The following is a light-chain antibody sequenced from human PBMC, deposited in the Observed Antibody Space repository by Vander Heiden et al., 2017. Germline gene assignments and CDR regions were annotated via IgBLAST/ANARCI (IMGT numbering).Light chain of an antibody. Sequence: DIMMTQSPDSLTVSLGERSTIHCKSSQSVLSSANNRNQLAWYQQKPGQPPTLLIDWASTRESGVPNRFSGSGSGKDFTLTISSVQAEDVAVYYCQQYYSTPRTFGQGTKLEIK. V-gene: IGKV4-1*01. CDR3: QQYYSTPRT. CDR1: QSVLSSANNRNQ. CDR2: WAS. J-gene: IGKJ2*01.